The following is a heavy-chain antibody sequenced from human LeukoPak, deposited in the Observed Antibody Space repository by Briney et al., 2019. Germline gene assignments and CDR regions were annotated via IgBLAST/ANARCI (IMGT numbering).Heavy chain of an antibody. D-gene: IGHD6-13*01. CDR1: GGSISSYY. CDR3: ARSRSSFNYGRDV. Sequence: SETLSLTCTVSGGSISSYYWSWIRQPPGKGLEWIGYIYYSGSTNYNPSLKSRVTISVDTSKNQFSLKLSSVTAADTAVYYCARSRSSFNYGRDVWGQGTTVTVSS. CDR2: IYYSGST. V-gene: IGHV4-59*01. J-gene: IGHJ6*02.